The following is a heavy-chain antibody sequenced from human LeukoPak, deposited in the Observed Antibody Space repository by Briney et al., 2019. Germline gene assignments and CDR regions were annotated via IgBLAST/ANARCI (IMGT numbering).Heavy chain of an antibody. V-gene: IGHV4-59*01. CDR3: ARSYYDILTGYYPHWFDP. CDR2: IYYSGST. CDR1: GGSISSNY. D-gene: IGHD3-9*01. J-gene: IGHJ5*02. Sequence: SSQTLSLTCTVAGGSISSNYSRWIRHPPGKGLEWIGYIYYSGSTNNNPSLKSRVTISVDTSKNQFSLKLSSVTAADTAVYYCARSYYDILTGYYPHWFDPWGQGTLVTVSS.